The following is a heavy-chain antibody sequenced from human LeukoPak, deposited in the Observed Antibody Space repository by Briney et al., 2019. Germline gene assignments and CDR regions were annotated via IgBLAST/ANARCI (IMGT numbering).Heavy chain of an antibody. V-gene: IGHV3-7*03. D-gene: IGHD3-10*01. Sequence: PGGSLRLSCAASGFTFSSYSMSWVRQAPGKGLEWVANIKQDGSEKYYVDSVKGRFTISRDNAKNSLYLQMNSLRAEDTAVYYCAREEYYYGSGSSYWGQGTLVTVSS. CDR2: IKQDGSEK. CDR1: GFTFSSYS. CDR3: AREEYYYGSGSSY. J-gene: IGHJ4*02.